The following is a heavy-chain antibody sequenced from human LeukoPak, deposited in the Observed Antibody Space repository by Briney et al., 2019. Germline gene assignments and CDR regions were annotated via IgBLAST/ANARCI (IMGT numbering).Heavy chain of an antibody. V-gene: IGHV1-69*05. CDR1: GGTFSSYA. J-gene: IGHJ4*02. CDR3: ARDWGYCSGGSCYYS. D-gene: IGHD2-15*01. CDR2: IIPIFGTA. Sequence: SEKVSCKASGGTFSSYAISWVRQAPGQGLEWMGGIIPIFGTANYAQKFQGRVTITTDESTSTAYMELSSLRSEDTAVYYCARDWGYCSGGSCYYSWGQGTLVTVSS.